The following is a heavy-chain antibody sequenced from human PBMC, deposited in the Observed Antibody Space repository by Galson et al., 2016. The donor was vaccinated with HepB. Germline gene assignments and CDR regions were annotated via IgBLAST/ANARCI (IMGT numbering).Heavy chain of an antibody. Sequence: SLRLSCAASGFSFNSNWMSWVRQAPGKGLEWVANINLDGSEEKYLDSVEGRFTISRDNAKKSLYLQMNSLRAEDTAVYYCARDLVVVKSTRPYFYAMDVWGQGTTVTVSS. CDR3: ARDLVVVKSTRPYFYAMDV. V-gene: IGHV3-7*01. CDR2: INLDGSEE. J-gene: IGHJ6*02. D-gene: IGHD2-15*01. CDR1: GFSFNSNW.